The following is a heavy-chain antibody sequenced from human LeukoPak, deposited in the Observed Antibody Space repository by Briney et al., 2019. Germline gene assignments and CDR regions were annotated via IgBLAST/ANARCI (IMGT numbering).Heavy chain of an antibody. CDR1: GYTFTSYG. J-gene: IGHJ4*02. CDR3: ARTSRGLRYFDWLPSFPDY. Sequence: ASVKVSCKASGYTFTSYGISWVRQAPGQGLEWMGWISAYNGNTNYAQKLQGRVTMTTDTSTSTAYMELRSLRSDDTAVYYCARTSRGLRYFDWLPSFPDYWGQGTLVTVSS. D-gene: IGHD3-9*01. CDR2: ISAYNGNT. V-gene: IGHV1-18*01.